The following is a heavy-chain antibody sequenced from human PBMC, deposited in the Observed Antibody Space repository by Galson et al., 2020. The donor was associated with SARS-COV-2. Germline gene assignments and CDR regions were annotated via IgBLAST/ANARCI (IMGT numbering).Heavy chain of an antibody. Sequence: TGGSLRLSCAASGFTFSNYAMNWVRQAPGKGLEWVSALSGSGSSTYYADSVKGRFTISRDNSKNTLYLQMNSLRAEDTAVYFCAKGELNSAGALNPFDYWGQGTLVTVSS. J-gene: IGHJ4*02. D-gene: IGHD1-20*01. CDR1: GFTFSNYA. V-gene: IGHV3-23*01. CDR3: AKGELNSAGALNPFDY. CDR2: LSGSGSST.